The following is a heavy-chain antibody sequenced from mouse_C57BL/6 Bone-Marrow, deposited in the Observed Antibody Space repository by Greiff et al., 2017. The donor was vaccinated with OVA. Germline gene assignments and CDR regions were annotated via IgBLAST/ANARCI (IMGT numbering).Heavy chain of an antibody. Sequence: VQLKESGAELVRPGASVTLSCKASGYTFTAYEMHWVKQTPVHGLEWIGAIAPETGGTAYNQKFTGKAILTADKSSSTAYMERRSLTSEDSAGYYCTRALFAWFAYWGQGTLVTVSA. V-gene: IGHV1-15*01. CDR3: TRALFAWFAY. CDR2: IAPETGGT. J-gene: IGHJ3*01. CDR1: GYTFTAYE.